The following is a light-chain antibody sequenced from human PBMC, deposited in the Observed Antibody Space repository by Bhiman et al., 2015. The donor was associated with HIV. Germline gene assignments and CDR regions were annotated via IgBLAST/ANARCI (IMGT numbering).Light chain of an antibody. J-gene: IGLJ1*01. V-gene: IGLV3-1*01. CDR2: QDN. CDR3: QAWDSSTANFV. CDR1: KLGNRY. Sequence: SYELTQPPSLSVSPGQTASITCSGDKLGNRYACWYQQKPGQSPVLVIYQDNKRPSGIPERFSGSNSGNTATLTVSGTQAMDEADYYCQAWDSSTANFVFGTGTKVTVL.